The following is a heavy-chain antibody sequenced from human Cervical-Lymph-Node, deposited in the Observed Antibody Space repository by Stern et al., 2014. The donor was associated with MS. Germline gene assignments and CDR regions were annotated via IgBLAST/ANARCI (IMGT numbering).Heavy chain of an antibody. CDR3: AKHACTGAACPFDL. D-gene: IGHD2-8*02. CDR1: GDSISSYTHY. V-gene: IGHV4-39*01. CDR2: VYYSGAT. J-gene: IGHJ4*02. Sequence: QVQLQESGPGLVKPSETLSLTCAVSGDSISSYTHYWAWIRQPPGKGLEWIGSVYYSGATYYNPSLKIPFTISVDTPKNHFSLGLNSVTAADTAVYYCAKHACTGAACPFDLWGQGTLVTVSS.